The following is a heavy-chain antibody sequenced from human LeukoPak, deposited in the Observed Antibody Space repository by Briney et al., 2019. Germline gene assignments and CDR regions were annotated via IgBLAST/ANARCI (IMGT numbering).Heavy chain of an antibody. CDR3: ARVRDRSGYFYDFDY. D-gene: IGHD3-22*01. V-gene: IGHV4-59*01. Sequence: SETLSLTCTVSGGSINSYYWSWIRQPPGKGLEWIGYIHYSGSTNYNPSLKSRVTISVDTSKNQFSLKLSSVTAADTAVYYCARVRDRSGYFYDFDYWSQGTLVTVSS. CDR2: IHYSGST. J-gene: IGHJ4*02. CDR1: GGSINSYY.